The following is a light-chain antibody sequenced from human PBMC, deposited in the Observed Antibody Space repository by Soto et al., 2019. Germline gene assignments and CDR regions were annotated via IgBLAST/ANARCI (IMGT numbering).Light chain of an antibody. CDR3: AAWDDSLNAL. V-gene: IGLV1-44*01. CDR2: LND. Sequence: QSVLTQQPSLSATPGQRVNISCYGSFSNIGDNAVNWYQQLPGAAPKLLIYLNDQRPSWVPDRFSGSKSGTSAFLAISGLQSEDEADYYCAAWDDSLNALFGTGTKLTVL. J-gene: IGLJ1*01. CDR1: FSNIGDNA.